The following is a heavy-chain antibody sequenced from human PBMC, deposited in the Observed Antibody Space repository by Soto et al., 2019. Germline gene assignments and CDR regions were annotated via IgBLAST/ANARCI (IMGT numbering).Heavy chain of an antibody. J-gene: IGHJ4*02. V-gene: IGHV1-69*01. D-gene: IGHD1-26*01. CDR2: IIPIFGTA. CDR3: ARDGGRHSGGIDY. CDR1: GGTFSSYS. Sequence: QVHLVQSGAEVKKPGSSVQVSCKASGGTFSSYSINWVRQAPGQGLEWMGEIIPIFGTANYAQKFQGRVTITADESTSTAYMELSSLRSEDTAVYYCARDGGRHSGGIDYWGQGTLVTVSS.